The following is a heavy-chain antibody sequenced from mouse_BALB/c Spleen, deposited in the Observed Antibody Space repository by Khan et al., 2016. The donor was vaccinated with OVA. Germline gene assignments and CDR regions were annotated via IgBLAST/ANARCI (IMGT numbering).Heavy chain of an antibody. D-gene: IGHD1-1*01. J-gene: IGHJ3*01. CDR3: ARSLIYYYGSSPY. CDR2: ISYSGST. V-gene: IGHV3-2*02. Sequence: VQLKESGPGLVKPSQSLSLTCTVTGYSITSDYAWNWIRQFPGNKLEWMGYISYSGSTSYNPSLKSRISINRDTSKNQFFLQLNSVTTGDTATYYCARSLIYYYGSSPYWGQGTLVTVSA. CDR1: GYSITSDYA.